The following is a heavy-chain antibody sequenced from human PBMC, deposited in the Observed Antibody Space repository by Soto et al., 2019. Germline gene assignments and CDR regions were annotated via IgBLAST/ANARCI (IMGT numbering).Heavy chain of an antibody. D-gene: IGHD1-26*01. CDR2: INAGNGNT. Sequence: QVQLVQSGAEVKKPGASVKVSCKASGYTFTSYAMHWVRQAPGQRLEWMGWINAGNGNTKYSQKFRGRVTITRDTSARTAYMALSSLRSEDTAVYYCAGGLGLYYFDYWGQGTLVTVSS. CDR1: GYTFTSYA. V-gene: IGHV1-3*01. CDR3: AGGLGLYYFDY. J-gene: IGHJ4*02.